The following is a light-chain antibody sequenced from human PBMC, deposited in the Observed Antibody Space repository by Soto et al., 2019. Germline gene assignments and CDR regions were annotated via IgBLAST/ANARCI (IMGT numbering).Light chain of an antibody. CDR2: AAS. Sequence: DIQMTQSPSSVSASVGDRVIITCRARQDIDRWLAWYQQKPGKAPKLLIYAASSLPSGVPSRFRCSGSGTDFTLTINSLQADDFATYYCQQANSFPDTFGQGTKREIK. V-gene: IGKV1-12*01. CDR3: QQANSFPDT. J-gene: IGKJ2*01. CDR1: QDIDRW.